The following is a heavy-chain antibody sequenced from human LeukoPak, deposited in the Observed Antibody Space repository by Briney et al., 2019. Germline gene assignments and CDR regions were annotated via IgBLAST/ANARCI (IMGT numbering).Heavy chain of an antibody. Sequence: PGRSLRLSCAASGFTFSSYAMHWVRRAPGKGLEWVAVISYDGSNKYYADSVKGRFTISRDNSKNTLYLQMNSLRAEDTAVYYCARDLLRGTVTTGYFDYWGQGTLVTVSS. CDR3: ARDLLRGTVTTGYFDY. J-gene: IGHJ4*02. V-gene: IGHV3-30-3*01. D-gene: IGHD4-17*01. CDR1: GFTFSSYA. CDR2: ISYDGSNK.